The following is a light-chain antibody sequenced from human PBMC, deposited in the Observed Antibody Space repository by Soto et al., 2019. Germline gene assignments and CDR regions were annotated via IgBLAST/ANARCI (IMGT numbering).Light chain of an antibody. CDR3: QKYNSAPLT. J-gene: IGKJ4*01. Sequence: DIQMTQSPSSLSESAGDRVTITCRASQGISTYLNWYQQKPGKAPKLLIYAASTLQAGVPSRFSGSGSGTDFTLTISSLQPEDVAAYYCQKYNSAPLTFGGGTKVDI. V-gene: IGKV1-27*01. CDR2: AAS. CDR1: QGISTY.